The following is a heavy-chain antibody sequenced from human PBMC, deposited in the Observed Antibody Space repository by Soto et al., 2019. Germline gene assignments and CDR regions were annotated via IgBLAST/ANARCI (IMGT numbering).Heavy chain of an antibody. D-gene: IGHD2-8*01. V-gene: IGHV3-13*01. Sequence: EVQLVESGGGLVQPGGSLRLSCAASGFTFSSYDMHWVRQATGKGLEWVSAIGTAGDTYYPGSVKGRFTISRENAKNSLYLQMNGLRPEDTAVYYCARGGLGYCTKGVCYPGGFLNYWGQGTLVAVSS. CDR1: GFTFSSYD. CDR3: ARGGLGYCTKGVCYPGGFLNY. J-gene: IGHJ4*02. CDR2: IGTAGDT.